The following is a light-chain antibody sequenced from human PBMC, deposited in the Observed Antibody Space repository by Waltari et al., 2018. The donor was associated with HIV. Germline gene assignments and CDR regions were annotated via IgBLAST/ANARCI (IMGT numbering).Light chain of an antibody. V-gene: IGKV1-8*01. J-gene: IGKJ1*01. CDR3: QQYYDYPWT. CDR2: GAS. CDR1: QPVSDY. Sequence: IRMNQSPSSLSASTGDRVNITCRASQPVSDYVAWFRQRPGETPQFLIVGASTLPTGVSSRVSGSSAGTEFALSVSCLQAEYFATFLCQQYYDYPWTFGPGTQIEV.